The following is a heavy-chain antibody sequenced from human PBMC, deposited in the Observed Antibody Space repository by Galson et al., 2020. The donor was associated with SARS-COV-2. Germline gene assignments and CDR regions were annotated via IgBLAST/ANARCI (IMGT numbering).Heavy chain of an antibody. J-gene: IGHJ6*02. CDR1: GESFRGYY. Sequence: SETLSLTCAVYGESFRGYYWTWIRQPPGKGPEWIGEINHSGSTNYNPSLKSRVTISVDMSKNQFSLKLRSVTAADTAVYYCATSKSKSTNYGMDVWGQGTAVTVSS. D-gene: IGHD1-1*01. V-gene: IGHV4-34*01. CDR2: INHSGST. CDR3: ATSKSKSTNYGMDV.